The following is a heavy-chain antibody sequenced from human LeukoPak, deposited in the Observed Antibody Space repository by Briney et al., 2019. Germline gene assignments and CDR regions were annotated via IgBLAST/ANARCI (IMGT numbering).Heavy chain of an antibody. J-gene: IGHJ4*02. CDR2: ISAHNGNT. CDR3: ARGRGTYYYFDS. V-gene: IGHV1-18*01. CDR1: GGTFSSYA. Sequence: GASVKVSCKASGGTFSSYAISWVRQAPGQGLEWMGWISAHNGNTNYAQNLQDRVTMAIDTSTTTAYVELRNLRSDDTAVYYCARGRGTYYYFDSWGQGALVTVSS. D-gene: IGHD1-26*01.